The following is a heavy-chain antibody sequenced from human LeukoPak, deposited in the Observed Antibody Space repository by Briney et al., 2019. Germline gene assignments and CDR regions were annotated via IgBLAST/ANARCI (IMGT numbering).Heavy chain of an antibody. Sequence: GGSLRLSCAASGFTFSSYAMHWVRQAPGKGLEWVAVISYDGSNKYYADSVKGRFTISRDNSKNTLYLQMNSLRAEDTAVYYCARAGSGNYGFDPWGQGTLVTVSS. CDR3: ARAGSGNYGFDP. CDR2: ISYDGSNK. J-gene: IGHJ5*02. V-gene: IGHV3-30*04. CDR1: GFTFSSYA. D-gene: IGHD1-7*01.